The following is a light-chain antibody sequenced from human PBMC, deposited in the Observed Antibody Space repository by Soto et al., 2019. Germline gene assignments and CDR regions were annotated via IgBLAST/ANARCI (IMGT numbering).Light chain of an antibody. CDR1: QSIGKF. CDR2: DAS. CDR3: QQRSSWPPIT. Sequence: EIVLTQSPAILSLSPGERATLSSRASQSIGKFLAWYQQKPGQPPRLXXFDASNRADGVPARFSGSGSGTNFTLTIRSLEPEDFAAYFCQQRSSWPPITFGQGTRLEIK. J-gene: IGKJ5*01. V-gene: IGKV3-11*01.